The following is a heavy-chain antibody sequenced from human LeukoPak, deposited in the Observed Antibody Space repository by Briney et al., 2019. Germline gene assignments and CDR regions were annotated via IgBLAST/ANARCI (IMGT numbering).Heavy chain of an antibody. CDR2: INHSGST. CDR1: GGSFSGYY. J-gene: IGHJ5*02. CDR3: VRGGDWFEP. V-gene: IGHV4-34*01. Sequence: SETLSLTCAVYGGSFSGYYWSWIRQPPGKGLEWIGEINHSGSTNYNPSLKSRVTISVDTSKNQFSLKLSSVTSADTAVYYCVRGGDWFEPWGQGTLVTVSS.